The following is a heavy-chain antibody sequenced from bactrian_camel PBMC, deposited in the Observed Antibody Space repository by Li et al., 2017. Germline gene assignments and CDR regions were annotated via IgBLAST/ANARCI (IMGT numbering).Heavy chain of an antibody. D-gene: IGHD5*01. CDR2: LGSAGMT. J-gene: IGHJ6*01. V-gene: IGHV3S53*01. CDR3: APSPQTGPSSRGWCSAASFGY. CDR1: GYLFSGYS. Sequence: HVQLVESGGGSVQAGESLRLACAAAGYLFSGYSMGWFRQAPGKERGGVAALGSAGMTTYGESVKGRFTISSDNAKNTLYLQMNRLEPEDTAMYYCAPSPQTGPSSRGWCSAASFGYWGPGTQVTVS.